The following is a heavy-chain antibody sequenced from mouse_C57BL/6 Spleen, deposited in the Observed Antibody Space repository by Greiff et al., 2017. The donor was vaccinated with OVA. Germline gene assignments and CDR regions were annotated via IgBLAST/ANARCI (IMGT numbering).Heavy chain of an antibody. D-gene: IGHD2-4*01. CDR1: GFSFNTYA. Sequence: EVKLMESGGGLVQPKGSLKLSCAASGFSFNTYAMNWVRQAPGKGLEWVARIRSKSNNYATYYADSVKDRFTISRDDSESMLYLQMNNLKTEDTAMYYCVRHEDYDAVYYFDYWGQGTTLTVSS. CDR3: VRHEDYDAVYYFDY. J-gene: IGHJ2*01. CDR2: IRSKSNNYAT. V-gene: IGHV10-1*01.